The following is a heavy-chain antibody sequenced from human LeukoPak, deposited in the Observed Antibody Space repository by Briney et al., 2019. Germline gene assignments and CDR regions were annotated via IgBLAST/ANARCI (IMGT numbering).Heavy chain of an antibody. J-gene: IGHJ4*02. CDR3: ARDSELYGDYTFDY. D-gene: IGHD4-17*01. Sequence: GGSLRLSCAASGFTVSSNYMSWVRQAPGKGLEWVSMLFSDDTTSYADSVKGRFTISRDSSKDTMYLQMNSLRAEDTAVYYCARDSELYGDYTFDYWGQGTLVTVSS. CDR1: GFTVSSNY. CDR2: LFSDDTT. V-gene: IGHV3-53*01.